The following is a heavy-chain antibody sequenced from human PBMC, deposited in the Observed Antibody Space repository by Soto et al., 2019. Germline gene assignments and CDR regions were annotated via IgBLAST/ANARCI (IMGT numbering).Heavy chain of an antibody. D-gene: IGHD3-22*01. J-gene: IGHJ5*02. CDR1: GGSISSSSYY. CDR3: ARVTMIVAVITMSWFDP. V-gene: IGHV4-39*07. CDR2: IYHSGST. Sequence: SETLSLTCTSSGGSISSSSYYWGWIRQPPGKGLEWIGEIYHSGSTNYNPPLKSRVTISVDKSKNQFSLKLSSVTAADTAVYYCARVTMIVAVITMSWFDPWGQGTLVTVSS.